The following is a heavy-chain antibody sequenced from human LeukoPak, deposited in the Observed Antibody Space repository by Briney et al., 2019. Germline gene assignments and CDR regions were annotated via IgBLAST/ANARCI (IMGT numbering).Heavy chain of an antibody. J-gene: IGHJ4*02. D-gene: IGHD1-1*01. CDR2: ISGSGGST. CDR3: VRDFSLTRLERPFDS. CDR1: GFTVSSNY. V-gene: IGHV3-23*01. Sequence: GGSLRLSCAASGFTVSSNYMSWVRQAPGKGLEWVSSISGSGGSTYYADSVKGRFTISKDNAKNSLYLQMNSLRAEDTAVYYCVRDFSLTRLERPFDSWGQGTLVTVSS.